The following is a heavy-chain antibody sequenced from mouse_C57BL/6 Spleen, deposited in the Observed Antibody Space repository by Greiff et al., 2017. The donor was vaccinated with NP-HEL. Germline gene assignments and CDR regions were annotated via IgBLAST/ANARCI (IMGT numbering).Heavy chain of an antibody. D-gene: IGHD3-3*01. J-gene: IGHJ2*01. CDR1: GYAFSSSW. CDR2: LYPGDGDT. V-gene: IGHV1-82*01. Sequence: VQLQESGPELVKPGASVKISCKASGYAFSSSWMNWVKQRPGKGLEWIGRLYPGDGDTNYNGKFKGKATLTADKSSSTAYMQLSSLTSEDSAVYVCAPFGTNYFDYWGQGTTLTVSS. CDR3: APFGTNYFDY.